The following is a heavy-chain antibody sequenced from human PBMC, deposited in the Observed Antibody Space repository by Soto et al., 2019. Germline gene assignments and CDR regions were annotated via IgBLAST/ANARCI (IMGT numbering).Heavy chain of an antibody. V-gene: IGHV2-5*02. CDR1: GFSLNTGGLG. CDR2: LFWGGDK. D-gene: IGHD2-21*02. Sequence: QITFKGSGPTLVKPTQTLTLTRTLSGFSLNTGGLGVGWVRQPPGKAPGWLALLFWGGDKGYSPSLQSRLSITKDTSNNQVVLTMTNMDPVDTATYYCVHSRCGGDCLRSYSSHYYYGMDVWGQGNTVTVSS. CDR3: VHSRCGGDCLRSYSSHYYYGMDV. J-gene: IGHJ6*02.